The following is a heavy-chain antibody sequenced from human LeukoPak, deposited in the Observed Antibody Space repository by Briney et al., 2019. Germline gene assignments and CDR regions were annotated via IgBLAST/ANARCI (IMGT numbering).Heavy chain of an antibody. D-gene: IGHD2-15*01. CDR3: ARENCSGGSCYSDASYGFDY. J-gene: IGHJ4*02. Sequence: SGRVSCKASGGTFSSYAISWVRQAPGQGLEWMGRIIPIFGTANHAQKFRGRVKITTDEYTSTAYMELGSLRSEDTAVYYCARENCSGGSCYSDASYGFDYWGQGTLVTVSS. CDR1: GGTFSSYA. V-gene: IGHV1-69*05. CDR2: IIPIFGTA.